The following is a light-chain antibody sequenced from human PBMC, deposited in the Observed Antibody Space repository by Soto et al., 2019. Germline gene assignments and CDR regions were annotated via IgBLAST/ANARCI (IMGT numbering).Light chain of an antibody. J-gene: IGLJ3*02. Sequence: QLVLTQPRSVSGSPGQSVTISCTGTSSDVGGYNYVSWYQQHPGKAPKLMIYDVSKRPSGVPDRFSGSKSGNTASLTISGLQAEDEADYYCCSYAGSYTWVFDGGTKLTVL. V-gene: IGLV2-11*01. CDR3: CSYAGSYTWV. CDR2: DVS. CDR1: SSDVGGYNY.